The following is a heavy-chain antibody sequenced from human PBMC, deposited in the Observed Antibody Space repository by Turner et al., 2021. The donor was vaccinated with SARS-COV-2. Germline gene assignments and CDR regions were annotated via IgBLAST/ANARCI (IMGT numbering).Heavy chain of an antibody. CDR1: GRSISSSSYY. V-gene: IGHV4-39*01. CDR3: ARRSSRLGNWYFDL. D-gene: IGHD2-15*01. CDR2: MYYSGST. J-gene: IGHJ2*01. Sequence: QLQLQESGPGLVKPSETLSLTCTVSGRSISSSSYYWGWIRQPPGKGLEWIGSMYYSGSTYYNPSLKRRVTISVDTSKNQFSLKLSSVTAADTAVYYCARRSSRLGNWYFDLWGRGTLVTVSS.